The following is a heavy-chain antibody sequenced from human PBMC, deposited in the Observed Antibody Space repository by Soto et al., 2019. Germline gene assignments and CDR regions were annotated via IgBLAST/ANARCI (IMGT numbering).Heavy chain of an antibody. V-gene: IGHV3-33*01. CDR2: IWYDGSNK. Sequence: QVQLVECGGGVVQPGRSLRLSCAASGFTFSSYGMHWVRQAPGKGLEWVAVIWYDGSNKYYADSVKGRFTISRDNSKNTLYLQMNSLRAEDTAVYYCARSGEWLRLGWFDPWGQGTLVTVSS. CDR3: ARSGEWLRLGWFDP. J-gene: IGHJ5*02. D-gene: IGHD6-19*01. CDR1: GFTFSSYG.